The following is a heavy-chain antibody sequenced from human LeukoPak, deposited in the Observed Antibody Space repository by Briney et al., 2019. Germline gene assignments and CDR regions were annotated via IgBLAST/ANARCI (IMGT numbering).Heavy chain of an antibody. J-gene: IGHJ3*02. CDR2: INGNGGRT. V-gene: IGHV3-64*01. D-gene: IGHD5/OR15-5a*01. Sequence: PGGSLRLSCAASGFTFNGFTFNDYAMHWVRQAPGKGLEYVSGINGNGGRTYYANSVKGRFTISRDNSKNTLYLQIGSLRDEDMAVYYCPRERYSVNDFDGLGIWGPGTMVTVSS. CDR1: GFTFNGFTFNDYA. CDR3: PRERYSVNDFDGLGI.